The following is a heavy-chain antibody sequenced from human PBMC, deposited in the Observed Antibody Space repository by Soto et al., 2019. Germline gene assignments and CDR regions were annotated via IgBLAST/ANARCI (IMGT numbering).Heavy chain of an antibody. J-gene: IGHJ4*02. D-gene: IGHD6-13*01. CDR3: ARDRRASSSWYGNFEY. CDR2: IWYDGSDK. Sequence: QVQLVESGGGVVQPGRSLRLSCAASGFDFSSYGMHWVRQAPGKGLEWVAIIWYDGSDKYYADSVKGRFTISRENSRNAQFLQMNSLRPEATAVYYCARDRRASSSWYGNFEYWGQGALVTVSS. V-gene: IGHV3-33*01. CDR1: GFDFSSYG.